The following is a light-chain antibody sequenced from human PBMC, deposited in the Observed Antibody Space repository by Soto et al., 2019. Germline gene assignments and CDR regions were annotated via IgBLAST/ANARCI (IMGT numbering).Light chain of an antibody. CDR2: GAS. Sequence: EIVLTQSPGTLSLSPGEIATLSCRASQSFSSNYLAGYKQKPGQAPRLLIYGASSRATGIPDRFSGSGSGTDFTLTISRLEPEDFAVYYCHQYASSSWTFGQGTKVEIK. V-gene: IGKV3-20*01. CDR1: QSFSSNY. CDR3: HQYASSSWT. J-gene: IGKJ1*01.